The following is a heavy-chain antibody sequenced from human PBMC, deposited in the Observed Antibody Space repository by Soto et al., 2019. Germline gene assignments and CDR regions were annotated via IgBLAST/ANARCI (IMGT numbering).Heavy chain of an antibody. CDR1: GYSFSRYG. CDR2: INPNNGNR. V-gene: IGHV1-18*01. D-gene: IGHD3-22*01. J-gene: IGHJ4*02. Sequence: QVQLEQSGAELRKPGASVKVSCKASGYSFSRYGMNWVRQAPGQGLEWMGWINPNNGNRNYAQKFEDRVTMTTATSTNTVFLELRSLKSDDTAIYYCARDRLRGYDSSGFYSWGQGTLVTVSS. CDR3: ARDRLRGYDSSGFYS.